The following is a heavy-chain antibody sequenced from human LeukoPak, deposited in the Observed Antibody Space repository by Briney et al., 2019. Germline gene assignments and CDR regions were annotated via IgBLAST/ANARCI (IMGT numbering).Heavy chain of an antibody. CDR3: ARVLSGSYCDY. CDR2: IYYSGST. V-gene: IGHV4-4*02. D-gene: IGHD1-26*01. J-gene: IGHJ4*02. CDR1: GGSISSNNW. Sequence: PSETLSLTCAVSGGSISSNNWWSWVRQPPGKGLEWIGYIYYSGSTNYNPSLKSRVTISVDTSKNQFSLKLSSVTAADTAVYYCARVLSGSYCDYWGQGTLVTVSS.